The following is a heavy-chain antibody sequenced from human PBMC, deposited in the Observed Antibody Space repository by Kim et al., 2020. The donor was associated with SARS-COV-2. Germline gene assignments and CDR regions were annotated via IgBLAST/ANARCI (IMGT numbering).Heavy chain of an antibody. CDR1: GGSFSGYY. J-gene: IGHJ4*02. CDR3: ARARGIRIQLWSSYYFDY. D-gene: IGHD5-18*01. CDR2: INHSGST. V-gene: IGHV4-34*01. Sequence: SETLSLTCAVYGGSFSGYYWSWIRQPPGKGLEWIGEINHSGSTNYNPSLKSRVTISVDTSKNQFSLKLSSVTAADTAVYYCARARGIRIQLWSSYYFDYWGQGTLSPSPQ.